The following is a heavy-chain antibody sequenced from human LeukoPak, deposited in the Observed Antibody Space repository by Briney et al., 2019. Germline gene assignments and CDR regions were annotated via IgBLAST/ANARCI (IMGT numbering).Heavy chain of an antibody. J-gene: IGHJ3*02. CDR2: INPNGGGT. CDR3: ARGSDGGYSYGLDAFDI. CDR1: GYTFTGYY. D-gene: IGHD5-18*01. V-gene: IGHV1-2*02. Sequence: ASVKVSCKASGYTFTGYYMHWVRQAPGQGLEWMGWINPNGGGTNYAQKFQGRVTMTRDTSISTAYMELSRMRSDDTAVYYCARGSDGGYSYGLDAFDIWGQGTMVTVSS.